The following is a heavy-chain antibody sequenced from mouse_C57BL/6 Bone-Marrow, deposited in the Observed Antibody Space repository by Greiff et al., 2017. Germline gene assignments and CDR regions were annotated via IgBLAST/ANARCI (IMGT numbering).Heavy chain of an antibody. V-gene: IGHV6-3*01. J-gene: IGHJ1*03. CDR2: IRLKSDNYAT. Sequence: DVMLVESGGGLVQPGGSMKLSCVASGFTFSNYWMNWVRQSPEKGLEWVAQIRLKSDNYATHYAESVKGRFTISRDDSKSSVYLQMNNFRAEETGIYYCGGDHWYFDVWGTVTTVTVSS. CDR3: GGDHWYFDV. CDR1: GFTFSNYW.